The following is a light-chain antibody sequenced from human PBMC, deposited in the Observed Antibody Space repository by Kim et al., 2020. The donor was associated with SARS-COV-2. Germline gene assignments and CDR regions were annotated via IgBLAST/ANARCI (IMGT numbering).Light chain of an antibody. V-gene: IGLV1-40*01. CDR2: DNS. J-gene: IGLJ7*01. Sequence: QSVLTQPPSVSGAPGQRVTISCIGSTSNIGAGYHVHWYQQLPGTAPKLLIRDNSNRPSGVPNRFSAFKSGTSASLTITGLQAEDEADYFCQSYDRSLSVVFGGGTQLTVL. CDR3: QSYDRSLSVV. CDR1: TSNIGAGYH.